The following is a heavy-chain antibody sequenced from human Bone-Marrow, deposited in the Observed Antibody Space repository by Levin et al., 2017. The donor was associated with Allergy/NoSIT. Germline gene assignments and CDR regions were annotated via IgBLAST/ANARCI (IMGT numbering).Heavy chain of an antibody. D-gene: IGHD5-18*01. CDR2: ISHDGSNN. CDR1: GFIFSNFG. Sequence: SCTASGFIFSNFGMHWVRQAPGKGLEWVASISHDGSNNYYVDSVKGRFTISRDNSQNTVYLHMNSLRLDDTAVYYCARDYGDGYTYGPFDYWGQGTLVTVSS. J-gene: IGHJ4*02. V-gene: IGHV3-30*03. CDR3: ARDYGDGYTYGPFDY.